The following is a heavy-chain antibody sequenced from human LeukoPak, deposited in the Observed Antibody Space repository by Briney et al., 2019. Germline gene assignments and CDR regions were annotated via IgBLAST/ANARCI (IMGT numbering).Heavy chain of an antibody. D-gene: IGHD2-15*01. CDR3: ARVYCSGGSCYLDAFDI. CDR1: GFTFSSYS. J-gene: IGHJ3*02. CDR2: ISSSSSYI. Sequence: GGSLRLSCAASGFTFSSYSVNWVRQAPGKGLEWVSSISSSSSYIYYADSVKGRFTISRDNAKNSLYLQMNSLRAEDTAVYYCARVYCSGGSCYLDAFDIWGQGTMVTVSS. V-gene: IGHV3-21*01.